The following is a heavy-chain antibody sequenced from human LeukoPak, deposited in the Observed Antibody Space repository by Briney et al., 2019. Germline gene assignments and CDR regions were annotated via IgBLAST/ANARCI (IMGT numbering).Heavy chain of an antibody. CDR1: GSSLSTRKMR. J-gene: IGHJ4*02. D-gene: IGHD3-10*01. Sequence: SGPTLVNPPQPLTLTCTFSGSSLSTRKMRVNWIRQPPGKALEWLSRLDWDDDKFYSASLKTRLTIYKDTSKNQVVLTMTNMDPVDTATYYCATSGNPSFDYWGQGTLVTVSS. CDR3: ATSGNPSFDY. CDR2: LDWDDDK. V-gene: IGHV2-70*04.